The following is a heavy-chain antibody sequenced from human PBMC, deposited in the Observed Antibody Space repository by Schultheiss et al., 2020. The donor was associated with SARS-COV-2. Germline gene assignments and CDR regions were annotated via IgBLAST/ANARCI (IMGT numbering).Heavy chain of an antibody. Sequence: SETLSLTCTVSGGSISSGDYYWSWIRQPPGKGLEWIGSLYYSGSAYYNPSLKSRVTISVDTSRDQFSLQLSSVTASDTAVYYCASHIRSNWFDDWGQGTLVTVSS. CDR2: LYYSGSA. V-gene: IGHV4-39*01. CDR1: GGSISSGDYY. D-gene: IGHD3-3*02. J-gene: IGHJ5*02. CDR3: ASHIRSNWFDD.